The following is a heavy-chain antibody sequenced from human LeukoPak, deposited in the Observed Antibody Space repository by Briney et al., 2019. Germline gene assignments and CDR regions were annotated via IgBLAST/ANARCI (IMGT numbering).Heavy chain of an antibody. Sequence: ASVTVSCKASGYTFTSYDINWVRQAAGQGLEWMGWMNPNSGNTGYAQKFQGRVTMTRNTSISTAYMELSSLRSEDTAVYYCARGRKMATRRIYYFDYWGQGTLVTVSS. D-gene: IGHD5-24*01. CDR3: ARGRKMATRRIYYFDY. J-gene: IGHJ4*02. CDR1: GYTFTSYD. V-gene: IGHV1-8*01. CDR2: MNPNSGNT.